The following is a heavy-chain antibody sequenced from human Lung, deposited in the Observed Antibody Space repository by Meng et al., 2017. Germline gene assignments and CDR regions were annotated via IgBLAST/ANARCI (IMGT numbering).Heavy chain of an antibody. D-gene: IGHD4-11*01. J-gene: IGHJ4*02. CDR1: GGSFSDYY. Sequence: QVQLKQSGRYPREPSETPSLTCVVSGGSFSDYYWSGFRQPPGKGLECIGEINHSGSTNYTPSLESRATISVDTSQNNLSLKLSSVTAADSAVYYCARGPTTMAHDFDYWGQGTLVTVSS. V-gene: IGHV4-34*01. CDR3: ARGPTTMAHDFDY. CDR2: INHSGST.